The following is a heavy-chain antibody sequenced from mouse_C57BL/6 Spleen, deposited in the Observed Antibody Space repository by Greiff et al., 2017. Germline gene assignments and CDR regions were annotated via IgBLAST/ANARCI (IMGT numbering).Heavy chain of an antibody. CDR3: ARIDYEGDAMDY. D-gene: IGHD2-4*01. J-gene: IGHJ4*01. CDR2: INPNYGTT. V-gene: IGHV1-39*01. Sequence: LVESGPELVKPGASVKISCKASGYSFTDYNMNWVKQSNGKSLEWIGVINPNYGTTSYNQKFKGKATLTVDQSSSTAYMQLNSLTSEDSAVYYSARIDYEGDAMDYWGQGTSVTVSS. CDR1: GYSFTDYN.